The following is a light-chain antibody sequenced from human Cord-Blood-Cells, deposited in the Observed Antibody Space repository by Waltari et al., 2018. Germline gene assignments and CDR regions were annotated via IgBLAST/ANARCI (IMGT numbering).Light chain of an antibody. Sequence: AIQLTQSPSSLSASVGDRFTITCRASQGISSALAWYQQKPGKAPKLLSYDASSLESGVPSRFSGSGSGTDFTLTISSLQPEDFATYYCQQFNSYPLTCGQGTRLEIK. CDR1: QGISSA. CDR3: QQFNSYPLT. CDR2: DAS. J-gene: IGKJ5*01. V-gene: IGKV1-13*02.